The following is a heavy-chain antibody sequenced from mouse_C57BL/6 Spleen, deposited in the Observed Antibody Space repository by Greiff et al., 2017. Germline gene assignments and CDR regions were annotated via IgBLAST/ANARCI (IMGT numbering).Heavy chain of an antibody. J-gene: IGHJ2*01. V-gene: IGHV14-4*01. CDR1: GFNIKDDY. D-gene: IGHD1-1*01. CDR3: TASDTTVVPYYFDY. CDR2: IDPENGDT. Sequence: VQLQQSGAELVRPGASVKLSCTASGFNIKDDYMHWVKQRPEQGLEWIGWIDPENGDTEYASKFQGKATITADTSTNTAYLQHSSLPSEDTAVYYGTASDTTVVPYYFDYWGQGTTLTVSS.